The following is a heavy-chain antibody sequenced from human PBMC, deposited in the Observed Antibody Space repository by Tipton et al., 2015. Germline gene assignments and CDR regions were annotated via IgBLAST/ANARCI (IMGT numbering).Heavy chain of an antibody. CDR1: GGSISSGTYF. CDR3: ARVHRGQLGRQFFDY. J-gene: IGHJ4*02. Sequence: TLSLTCTVSGGSISSGTYFWNWIRQHPGKGLEWIGYIYYSGSTYYNPSLKSRVTISLDTSKNQFSLKLSSVTAADTAVYYCARVHRGQLGRQFFDYWGQGTLVTVSS. V-gene: IGHV4-31*03. D-gene: IGHD6-6*01. CDR2: IYYSGST.